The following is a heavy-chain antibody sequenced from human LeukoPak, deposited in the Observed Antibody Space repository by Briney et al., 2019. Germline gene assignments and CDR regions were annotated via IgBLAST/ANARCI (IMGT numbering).Heavy chain of an antibody. J-gene: IGHJ3*02. V-gene: IGHV4-59*01. CDR3: ARDLDYASGVGAFDI. CDR1: GFTFSSYA. D-gene: IGHD3/OR15-3a*01. CDR2: IYYSGST. Sequence: GSLRLSCAASGFTFSSYAMSWIRQPPGKGLEWIGYIYYSGSTNYNPFLKSRVTISVDTSKNQFSLKLSSVTAADTAVYYCARDLDYASGVGAFDIWGQGTMVTVSS.